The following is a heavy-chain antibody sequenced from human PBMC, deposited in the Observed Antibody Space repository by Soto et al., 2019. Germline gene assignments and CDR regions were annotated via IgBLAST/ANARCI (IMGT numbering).Heavy chain of an antibody. CDR2: IYYSGST. D-gene: IGHD3-10*01. V-gene: IGHV4-59*03. CDR1: GGSISSYY. J-gene: IGHJ6*02. Sequence: SETLSLTCTVSGGSISSYYWSWIRQPPGKGLEWIGYIYYSGSTNYNPSFKRSIAISLDRAKNKFSLNLRSVSAADTAVYYCARTITMVRGVSSYYTLDVWGQGTTVTVSS. CDR3: ARTITMVRGVSSYYTLDV.